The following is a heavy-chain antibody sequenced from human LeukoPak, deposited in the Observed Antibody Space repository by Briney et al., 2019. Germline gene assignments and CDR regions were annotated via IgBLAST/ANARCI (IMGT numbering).Heavy chain of an antibody. Sequence: GGSLRLSCEGSAFIFSGHWMNWVRQTPGKGLEWVASIKEDGSEKHYVDSVKGRLTISRDNAKNLLYLQMNSLRVEDTAVYYCAGGPGFLIDCWGQGTLVTVSS. CDR1: AFIFSGHW. J-gene: IGHJ4*02. V-gene: IGHV3-7*01. CDR3: AGGPGFLIDC. CDR2: IKEDGSEK. D-gene: IGHD3-3*01.